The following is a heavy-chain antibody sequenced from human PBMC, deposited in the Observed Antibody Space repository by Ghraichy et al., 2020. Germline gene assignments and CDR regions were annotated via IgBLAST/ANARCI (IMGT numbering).Heavy chain of an antibody. Sequence: GGSLRLSCAASGFTFSSYAMSWVRQAPGKGLEWVSAISGSGGSTYYADSVKGRFTISRDNSKNTLYLQMNSLRAEDMAVYYCAKDLDQYYDFWSGYYTVGGFDYWGQGTLVTVSS. D-gene: IGHD3-3*01. V-gene: IGHV3-23*01. CDR1: GFTFSSYA. J-gene: IGHJ4*02. CDR2: ISGSGGST. CDR3: AKDLDQYYDFWSGYYTVGGFDY.